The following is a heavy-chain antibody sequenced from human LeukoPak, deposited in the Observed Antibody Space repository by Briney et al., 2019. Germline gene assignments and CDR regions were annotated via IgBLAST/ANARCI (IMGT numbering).Heavy chain of an antibody. J-gene: IGHJ6*03. Sequence: SETLSLTCTVSGGSISSSSYYWGWIRQPPGKGLEWIGSIYYSGSTNYNPSLKSRVTISVDTSKNQFSLKLSSVTAADTAVYYCARGRTVTTAARYYYYYYYMDVWGKGTTVTVSS. CDR3: ARGRTVTTAARYYYYYYYMDV. D-gene: IGHD4-17*01. V-gene: IGHV4-39*07. CDR1: GGSISSSSYY. CDR2: IYYSGST.